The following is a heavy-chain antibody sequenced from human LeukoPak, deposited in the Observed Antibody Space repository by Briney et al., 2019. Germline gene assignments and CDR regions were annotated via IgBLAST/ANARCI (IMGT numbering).Heavy chain of an antibody. D-gene: IGHD1-26*01. CDR1: GGSISSGGYY. J-gene: IGHJ4*02. Sequence: SETLSLTCTVSGGSISSGGYYWSWIRQPPGKGLEWIGYIYYSGSTNYNPSLKSRVTISVDTSKNQFSLKLSSVTAADTAVYYCARGGVEPYTVGARYYFDYWGQGTLVTVSS. V-gene: IGHV4-61*08. CDR2: IYYSGST. CDR3: ARGGVEPYTVGARYYFDY.